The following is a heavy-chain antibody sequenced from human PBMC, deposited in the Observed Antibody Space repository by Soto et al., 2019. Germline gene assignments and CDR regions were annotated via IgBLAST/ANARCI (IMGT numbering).Heavy chain of an antibody. CDR1: GFTFSSYS. V-gene: IGHV3-30-3*01. J-gene: IGHJ6*02. D-gene: IGHD5-18*01. CDR3: ARDRRIELWWSDYVMDF. CDR2: ISYDGINK. Sequence: GGSLRLSCAASGFTFSSYSIHWVRQAPCKGLEWVAVISYDGINKYYADSVKGRFNISRDNSKNTLYLQMNSLRAEDTAVYYCARDRRIELWWSDYVMDFWGQGTTVTLCS.